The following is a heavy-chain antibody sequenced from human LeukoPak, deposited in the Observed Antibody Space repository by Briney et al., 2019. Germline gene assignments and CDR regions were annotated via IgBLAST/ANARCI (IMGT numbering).Heavy chain of an antibody. Sequence: PGGSLRLSCTASGFTFGDYAMSWVRQAPGKGLEWVGRIKSKTDGGTTDYAAPVKGRFTISRDDSKNTLYLQMNSLKTEDTAVYYCTTCSGGCYYYYYMDVWGKGTTVTVSS. J-gene: IGHJ6*03. CDR1: GFTFGDYA. CDR2: IKSKTDGGTT. CDR3: TTCSGGCYYYYYMDV. D-gene: IGHD2-15*01. V-gene: IGHV3-15*01.